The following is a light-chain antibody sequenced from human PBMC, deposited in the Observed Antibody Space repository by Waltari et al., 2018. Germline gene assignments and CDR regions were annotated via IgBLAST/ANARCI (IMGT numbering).Light chain of an antibody. CDR3: QQYDGSVVT. CDR2: AAS. V-gene: IGKV3-20*01. CDR1: QYITGSW. Sequence: EIVLTQSPGTLSLSPGERVTLSCRASQYITGSWMTWYHQKPGQAPRLLIYAASTRAPGVPDRFSDSGSGTDFTLTISRLEPEDSAIYYCQQYDGSVVTFGGGTKVEIK. J-gene: IGKJ4*01.